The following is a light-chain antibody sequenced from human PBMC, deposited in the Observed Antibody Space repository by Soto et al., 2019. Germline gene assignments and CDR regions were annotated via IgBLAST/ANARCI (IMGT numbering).Light chain of an antibody. Sequence: DIPMTQSPSSLSASLGEIVTITCRESQYISTYLNWYQQKTGKAPKLLIFDASSLQSGIPSRFSGSGSGTDFTLTISSLQTEDFATYYCKQSYSTPRTFGQGTKVDIK. CDR1: QYISTY. V-gene: IGKV1-39*01. CDR2: DAS. J-gene: IGKJ2*02. CDR3: KQSYSTPRT.